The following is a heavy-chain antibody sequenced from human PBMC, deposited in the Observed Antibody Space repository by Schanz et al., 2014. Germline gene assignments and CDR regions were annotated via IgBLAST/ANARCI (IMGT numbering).Heavy chain of an antibody. CDR2: ISHDGYST. CDR1: GFTFSIYA. D-gene: IGHD1-1*01. CDR3: TRDVRLDRRGNWFDP. J-gene: IGHJ5*02. V-gene: IGHV3-64*04. Sequence: VHLLESGGGLVKPGGSLRLSCAASGFTFSIYAMHWVRQAPGKGLEYVSAISHDGYSTYYADSVKGRFTISRDNFKGALYLQMNSLRAEDTAVYYCTRDVRLDRRGNWFDPWGQGALVTVSS.